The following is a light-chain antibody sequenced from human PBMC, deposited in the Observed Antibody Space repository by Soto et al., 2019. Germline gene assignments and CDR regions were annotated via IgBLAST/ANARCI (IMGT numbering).Light chain of an antibody. J-gene: IGKJ5*01. CDR3: QQYSSSPIT. Sequence: EIVLTQSPGTLSLFPGERATLSCKTSQSVSKSYLAWFQQQPGEAPRLLIYGASSRASGVSDRLSGSGSATDFTLTISRLEPEDFAVYYCQQYSSSPITFGQGTRLEIK. V-gene: IGKV3-20*01. CDR2: GAS. CDR1: QSVSKSY.